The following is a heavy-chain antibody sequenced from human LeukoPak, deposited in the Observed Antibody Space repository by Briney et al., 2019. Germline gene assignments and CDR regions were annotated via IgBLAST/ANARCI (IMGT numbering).Heavy chain of an antibody. D-gene: IGHD5-24*01. CDR1: GGSISSSY. CDR3: ATGRWLPLPNY. CDR2: IYNSGST. Sequence: SETLSLTCTVSGGSISSSYWSWIRQPPGKGLEWIGYIYNSGSTNYNPSLKSRVTISVDTSKNQFSLKLNSVTAADTAVYYCATGRWLPLPNYWGQGTLVTVSS. V-gene: IGHV4-59*01. J-gene: IGHJ4*02.